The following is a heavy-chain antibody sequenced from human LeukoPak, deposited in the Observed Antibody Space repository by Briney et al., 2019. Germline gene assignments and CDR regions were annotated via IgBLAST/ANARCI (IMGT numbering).Heavy chain of an antibody. CDR3: ARDQRYCSGTTCYTRFDP. V-gene: IGHV1-18*01. CDR2: ISAYNGNT. CDR1: GYTFTSYG. D-gene: IGHD2-2*02. J-gene: IGHJ5*02. Sequence: GASVKVSCKASGYTFTSYGISWVRQAPGQGLEWMGWISAYNGNTNYAQKFQGRVTITRSTSISTAYMELSSLRSEDTAVYYCARDQRYCSGTTCYTRFDPWGQGTLVTVSS.